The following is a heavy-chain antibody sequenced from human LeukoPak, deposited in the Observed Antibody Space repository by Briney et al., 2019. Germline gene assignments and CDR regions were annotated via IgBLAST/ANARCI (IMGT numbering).Heavy chain of an antibody. J-gene: IGHJ2*01. CDR3: AREGIVVVTDPYWYFDL. V-gene: IGHV3-66*01. Sequence: GGSLRLSCAASGFTVSSNYMSWVRQPPGKGLEWVSIIYSGGSTYYADSVKGRFTISRDNAKNSLYLQMNSLRAEDTAVYYCAREGIVVVTDPYWYFDLWGRGTLVTVSS. D-gene: IGHD2-21*02. CDR1: GFTVSSNY. CDR2: IYSGGST.